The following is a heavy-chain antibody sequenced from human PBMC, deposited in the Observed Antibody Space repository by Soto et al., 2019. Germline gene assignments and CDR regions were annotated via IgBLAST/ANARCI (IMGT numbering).Heavy chain of an antibody. Sequence: ASVNVSCKASGYTFTSYGISWVRQAPGQGLEWRGWIIAYNGNTNYAQKLQGRVTMTTDTSTSTAYMELRSLRSDDTAVYYCARIAVRIKLWSPTPDAFDIWGEGTMVNVSS. V-gene: IGHV1-18*01. CDR1: GYTFTSYG. D-gene: IGHD5-18*01. CDR2: IIAYNGNT. CDR3: ARIAVRIKLWSPTPDAFDI. J-gene: IGHJ3*02.